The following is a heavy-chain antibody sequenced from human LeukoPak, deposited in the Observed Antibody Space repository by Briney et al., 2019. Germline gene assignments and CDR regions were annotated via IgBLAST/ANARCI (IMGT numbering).Heavy chain of an antibody. J-gene: IGHJ4*02. V-gene: IGHV1-8*03. Sequence: GASVKVSCKASGYTFTSYDINWVRQATGQGLEWMGWMNPNSGNTGYAQKFQGRVTITRNTSISTAYMELSSLRSEDTAVYYCATVGASAGAPFDYWGQGTLVTVSS. CDR1: GYTFTSYD. CDR3: ATVGASAGAPFDY. CDR2: MNPNSGNT. D-gene: IGHD6-13*01.